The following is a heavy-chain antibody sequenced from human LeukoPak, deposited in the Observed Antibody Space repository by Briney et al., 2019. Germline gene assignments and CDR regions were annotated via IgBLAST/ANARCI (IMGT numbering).Heavy chain of an antibody. CDR2: INWSGAGT. D-gene: IGHD5-18*01. Sequence: RPGGSLRLSCATSGFSFDDYGMSWVRQAPGKGPEWVSGINWSGAGTGYADSVKGRLTISRDNAKKSLYLQMNSLTAEGTALYYCARDRSYGAFDYWGQGALVTVSS. CDR1: GFSFDDYG. V-gene: IGHV3-20*04. CDR3: ARDRSYGAFDY. J-gene: IGHJ4*02.